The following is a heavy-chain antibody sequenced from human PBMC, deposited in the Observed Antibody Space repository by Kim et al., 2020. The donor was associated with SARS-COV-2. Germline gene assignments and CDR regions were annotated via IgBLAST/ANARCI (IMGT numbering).Heavy chain of an antibody. V-gene: IGHV3-9*01. Sequence: IGYADSVKGRFTISRDNANNTLYMQMTSLRAEDTALYYCAKAKMGGGLDSWGQGTLVTVSS. CDR3: AKAKMGGGLDS. D-gene: IGHD2-15*01. CDR2: I. J-gene: IGHJ4*02.